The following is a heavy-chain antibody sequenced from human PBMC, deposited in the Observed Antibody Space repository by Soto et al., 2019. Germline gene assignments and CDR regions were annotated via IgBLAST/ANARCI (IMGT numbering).Heavy chain of an antibody. D-gene: IGHD2-2*01. CDR3: ARGGIVVVPAGTYYFDY. V-gene: IGHV3-33*01. CDR1: GFTFSSYG. J-gene: IGHJ4*02. Sequence: GGSLRLSCAASGFTFSSYGMHWVRQAPGKGLEWVAVIWYDGSNKYYADSVKGRFTISRDNSKNTLYLQMNSLRAEDTAVYYCARGGIVVVPAGTYYFDYWGQGTLVTVSS. CDR2: IWYDGSNK.